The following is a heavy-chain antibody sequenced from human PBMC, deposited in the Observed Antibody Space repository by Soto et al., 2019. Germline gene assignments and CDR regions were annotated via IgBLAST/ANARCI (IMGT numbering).Heavy chain of an antibody. Sequence: TLSLTCTVSGGSISSSSYYWGWIRQPPGKGLEWIGSIYYSGSTYYNPSLKSRVTISVDTSKNQFSLKLSSVTAADTAVYYCARHTPSSGWSAFDYWGQGTLVTVSS. CDR3: ARHTPSSGWSAFDY. CDR2: IYYSGST. J-gene: IGHJ4*02. D-gene: IGHD6-19*01. CDR1: GGSISSSSYY. V-gene: IGHV4-39*01.